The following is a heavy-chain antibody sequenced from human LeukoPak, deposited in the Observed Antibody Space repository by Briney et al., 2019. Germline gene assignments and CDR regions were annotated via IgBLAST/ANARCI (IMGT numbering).Heavy chain of an antibody. CDR3: AKGDYGDVRGDWFDP. CDR2: ISSSGSTI. D-gene: IGHD4-17*01. CDR1: GFTFSDYY. J-gene: IGHJ5*02. V-gene: IGHV3-11*01. Sequence: PGGSLRLSCAASGFTFSDYYMSWIRQAPGKGLEWVSYISSSGSTIYYADSVKGRFTISRDNAKNSLYLQMNSLRAEDTALYYCAKGDYGDVRGDWFDPWGQGTLVTVSS.